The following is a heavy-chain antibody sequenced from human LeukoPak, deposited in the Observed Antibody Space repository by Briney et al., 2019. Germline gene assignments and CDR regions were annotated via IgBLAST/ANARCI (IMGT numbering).Heavy chain of an antibody. CDR2: IKPDGSEA. D-gene: IGHD5-18*01. V-gene: IGHV3-7*01. CDR3: AREDVDIGMVTNNYYYGMDV. Sequence: PRGCLSLSCAAYGFIFSNSWMTWVRPPPGRGLEWVANIKPDGSEAYYVGSVKGRFTLSRDNAKNSMYLQMNSLSAEDTAVYYCAREDVDIGMVTNNYYYGMDVWGQGTTVTVSS. J-gene: IGHJ6*02. CDR1: GFIFSNSW.